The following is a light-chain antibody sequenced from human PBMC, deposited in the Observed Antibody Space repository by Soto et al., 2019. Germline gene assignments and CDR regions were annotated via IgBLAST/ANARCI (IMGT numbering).Light chain of an antibody. CDR2: GAS. J-gene: IGKJ2*01. CDR1: ESVSSN. V-gene: IGKV3-15*01. Sequence: ETVMTQSPVTLSVSPGERATLSCRASESVSSNLAWYQQKPGQPPRLLIYGASTRATGIPARFSGSGSGTEFTLTISSLQSEDFAFYYCQQYNNWPPFTFGQGTKLEIK. CDR3: QQYNNWPPFT.